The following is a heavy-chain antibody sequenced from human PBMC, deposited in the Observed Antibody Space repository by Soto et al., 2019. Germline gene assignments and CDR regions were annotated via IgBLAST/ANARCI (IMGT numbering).Heavy chain of an antibody. Sequence: PGGSLRLSCAASGFIFSSYAMSWVRQAPGKGLEWVSAISGSGGSTYYADSVKGRFTISRDNYKNTLYLKMNSLRAEDTAVYYCAKTVLLDTGFDPWGQGTLVTVSS. CDR1: GFIFSSYA. CDR3: AKTVLLDTGFDP. CDR2: ISGSGGST. J-gene: IGHJ5*02. V-gene: IGHV3-23*01. D-gene: IGHD5-18*01.